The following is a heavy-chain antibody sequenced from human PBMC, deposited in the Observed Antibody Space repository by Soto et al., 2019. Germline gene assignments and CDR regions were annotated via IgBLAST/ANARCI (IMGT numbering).Heavy chain of an antibody. CDR1: GFTFSSYA. V-gene: IGHV3-30-3*01. Sequence: QVQLVESGGGVVQPGRSLRLSCAASGFTFSSYAMHWVRQAPGKGLEWVAVISYDGSNKYYADSVKGRFTISRDNSKNTLYLQMNRLRAEDTAVYYCASQPSPKTAAAGNWYFDLWGRGTLVTVSS. J-gene: IGHJ2*01. D-gene: IGHD6-13*01. CDR2: ISYDGSNK. CDR3: ASQPSPKTAAAGNWYFDL.